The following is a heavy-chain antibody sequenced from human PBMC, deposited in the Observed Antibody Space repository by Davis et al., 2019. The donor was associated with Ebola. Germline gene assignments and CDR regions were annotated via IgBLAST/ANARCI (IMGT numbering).Heavy chain of an antibody. CDR3: TRSPPRGVMVTLNWFDP. J-gene: IGHJ5*02. Sequence: GESLKISCAASGFVFSSYVMSWVRRAPGKGLEWVSTLGLSADTYYADSVKGRFTISRDNSKNTLYLQMNSLRAEDTAVYYCTRSPPRGVMVTLNWFDPWGQGTLVTVSP. D-gene: IGHD3-16*01. CDR1: GFVFSSYV. V-gene: IGHV3-23*01. CDR2: LGLSADT.